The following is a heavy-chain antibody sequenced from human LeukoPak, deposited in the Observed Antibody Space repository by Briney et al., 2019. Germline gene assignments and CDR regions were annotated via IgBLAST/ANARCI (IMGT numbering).Heavy chain of an antibody. J-gene: IGHJ4*02. Sequence: ASVKVSCKASGGTFSSYAISWVRQAPGQGLEWMGWISAYNGNTNYAQKLQGRVTMTTDTSTSTAYMELRSLRSDDTAVYYCARAGIVVVPAATFDYWGQGTLVTVSS. CDR1: GGTFSSYA. CDR3: ARAGIVVVPAATFDY. D-gene: IGHD2-2*01. CDR2: ISAYNGNT. V-gene: IGHV1-18*01.